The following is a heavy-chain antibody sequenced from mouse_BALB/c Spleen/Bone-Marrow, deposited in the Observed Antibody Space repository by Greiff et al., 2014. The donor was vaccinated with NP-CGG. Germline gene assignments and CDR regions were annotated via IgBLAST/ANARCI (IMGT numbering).Heavy chain of an antibody. CDR1: GYTFTSYW. CDR2: INPSNGRT. CDR3: ARRTTPVVATDY. D-gene: IGHD1-1*01. J-gene: IGHJ2*01. Sequence: QVQLQQSGAELVKPGASVKLSCKASGYTFTSYWMHWVKQRPGQGLEWIGEINPSNGRTNYNEKFKSKATLTVDKSSSTAYMQLSSLTSVDSAVYYCARRTTPVVATDYWGQGTTLTVSS. V-gene: IGHV1S81*02.